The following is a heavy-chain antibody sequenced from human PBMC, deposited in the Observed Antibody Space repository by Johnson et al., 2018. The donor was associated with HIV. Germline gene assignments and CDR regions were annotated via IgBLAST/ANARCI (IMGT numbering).Heavy chain of an antibody. J-gene: IGHJ3*02. Sequence: VESGGGLVKPGGSLRLSCAASGFTFSNAWMSWVRQAPGKGLEWVSAISGSGASRYFADSVKGRFTISRDNSKNTLYLQMNSLSAEDTAIYYCAKTQWELLGVGAFDIWGQGTMVTVSS. CDR2: ISGSGASR. D-gene: IGHD1-26*01. CDR3: AKTQWELLGVGAFDI. V-gene: IGHV3-23*04. CDR1: GFTFSNAW.